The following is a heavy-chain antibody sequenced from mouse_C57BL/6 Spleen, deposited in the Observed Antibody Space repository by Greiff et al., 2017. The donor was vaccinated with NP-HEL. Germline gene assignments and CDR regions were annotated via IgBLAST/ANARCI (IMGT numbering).Heavy chain of an antibody. D-gene: IGHD1-1*01. CDR1: PYTFTSYD. J-gene: IGHJ2*01. Sequence: QVQLQQSGPELVKPGASVKLSCKASPYTFTSYDINWVKQRPGQGLEWIGWIYPRDGSTKYNEKFKGKATLTVDTSSSTAYMELHSLTSEDSAVYFCASWSLITTVVAVDYWGQGTTLTVSS. CDR2: IYPRDGST. V-gene: IGHV1-85*01. CDR3: ASWSLITTVVAVDY.